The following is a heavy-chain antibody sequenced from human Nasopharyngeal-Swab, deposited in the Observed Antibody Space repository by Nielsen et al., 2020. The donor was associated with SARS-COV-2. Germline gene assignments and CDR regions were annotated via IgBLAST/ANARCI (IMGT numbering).Heavy chain of an antibody. D-gene: IGHD6-13*01. CDR3: ARDQTYSSSWYTKYFQH. J-gene: IGHJ1*01. CDR1: GFTFSSYW. CDR2: IKQDGSEK. Sequence: GESLKISCAASGFTFSSYWMSWVRQAPGKGLEWVANIKQDGSEKYYVDSVKGRFTISRDNAKNSLYLQMNSLRAEDTAVYYCARDQTYSSSWYTKYFQHWDQGTLVTVSS. V-gene: IGHV3-7*01.